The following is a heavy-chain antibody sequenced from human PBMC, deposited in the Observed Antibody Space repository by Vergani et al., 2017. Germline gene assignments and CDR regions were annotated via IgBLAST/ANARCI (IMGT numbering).Heavy chain of an antibody. Sequence: QVQLVQSGAEVKKPGSSVKVSCKASGGTFSSYAISWVRQAPGQGLEWMGGIIPIFGTANYAQKFQGRVTITADESTSTAYMGLSSLRSEDTAVYYCARKSIAAAGTNWFDPWGQGILVTVSS. CDR3: ARKSIAAAGTNWFDP. D-gene: IGHD6-13*01. CDR1: GGTFSSYA. CDR2: IIPIFGTA. V-gene: IGHV1-69*12. J-gene: IGHJ5*02.